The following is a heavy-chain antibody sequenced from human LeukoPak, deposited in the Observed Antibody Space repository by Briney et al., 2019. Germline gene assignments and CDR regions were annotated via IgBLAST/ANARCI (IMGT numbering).Heavy chain of an antibody. CDR2: NYNSGST. CDR1: GGSISSYN. D-gene: IGHD1-26*01. CDR3: ARGIVGATHYYFDY. V-gene: IGHV4-59*12. Sequence: PSETLSPTPTVSGGSISSYNWGWIRPPPGEGREGSVYNYNSGSTNYNTSLNSRAAISVAASKDQFSLKRSSVTAADTAVYYCARGIVGATHYYFDYWGQGTLVTVPS. J-gene: IGHJ4*02.